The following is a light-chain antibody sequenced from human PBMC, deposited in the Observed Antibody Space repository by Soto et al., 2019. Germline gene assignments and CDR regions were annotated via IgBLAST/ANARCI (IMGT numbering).Light chain of an antibody. CDR2: KVS. CDR3: MQGTLWPRT. J-gene: IGKJ1*01. CDR1: QSLVYSDGNTY. Sequence: DVVMTQSPLSLPVTLGQPASISCRSSQSLVYSDGNTYLSWFQQRPGQSPRRLIYKVSNRDSGVPDRFSGSGSGTDFTLKISWVEAEDVGVYYCMQGTLWPRTFGQGTKVEIK. V-gene: IGKV2-30*01.